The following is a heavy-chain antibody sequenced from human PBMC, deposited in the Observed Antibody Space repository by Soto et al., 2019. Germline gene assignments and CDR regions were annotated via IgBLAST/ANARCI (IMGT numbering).Heavy chain of an antibody. J-gene: IGHJ6*02. CDR2: ISGSGGST. Sequence: GGSLRLSCAASGFTFSSYAMSWVRQAPGKGLEWVSAISGSGGSTYYADSVKGRFTISRDNSKNTLYLQMNSLRAEDTAVYYCAKDSKEDYDFWSGYYNYYYYGMDVWGQGTTVTVSS. V-gene: IGHV3-23*01. CDR3: AKDSKEDYDFWSGYYNYYYYGMDV. D-gene: IGHD3-3*01. CDR1: GFTFSSYA.